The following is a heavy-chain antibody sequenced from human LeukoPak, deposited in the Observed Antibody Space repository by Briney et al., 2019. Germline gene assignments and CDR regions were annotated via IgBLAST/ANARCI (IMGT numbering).Heavy chain of an antibody. CDR3: ARGVEDYFDY. J-gene: IGHJ4*02. CDR1: GGSISSYY. Sequence: PSETLSLTCTVSGGSISSYYWSWIRQPPGKGLEWIWYIYYSGSTNYNPSLKSRVTISVDTSKNQFSLRLSSVTAADTAVYYCARGVEDYFDYWGQGTLVTVSS. D-gene: IGHD1-1*01. V-gene: IGHV4-59*08. CDR2: IYYSGST.